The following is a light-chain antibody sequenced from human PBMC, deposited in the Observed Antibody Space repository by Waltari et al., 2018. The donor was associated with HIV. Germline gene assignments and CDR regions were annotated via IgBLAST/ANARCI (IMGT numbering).Light chain of an antibody. CDR3: GSFTTPNTLSYV. J-gene: IGLJ1*01. CDR1: SSDVVDYNS. V-gene: IGLV2-14*03. Sequence: QSALTQPASVSGSPGQSVTISCTGTSSDVVDYNSLSWYQQLTRSAPKLIIEAVTNRPSGISSRFSGSRSGNTASLTISGRQTGDEADYYCGSFTTPNTLSYVFGTGTRVTVL. CDR2: AVT.